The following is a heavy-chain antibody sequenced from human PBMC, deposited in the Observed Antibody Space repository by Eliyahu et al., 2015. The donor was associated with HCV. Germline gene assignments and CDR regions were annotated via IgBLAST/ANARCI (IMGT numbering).Heavy chain of an antibody. D-gene: IGHD3-10*01. CDR3: ARGNYADY. V-gene: IGHV1-18*01. Sequence: QVQLVQSGGEVKXPXASVKVYCKTSXYTFTTXAVSWVXXAXGXGLEWLGWISTHNGNTHYAQTLQDRVTMTTDTSTSTVYMELRSLRSDDTAFYYCARGNYADYWGQGTLVTVSS. J-gene: IGHJ4*02. CDR2: ISTHNGNT. CDR1: XYTFTTXA.